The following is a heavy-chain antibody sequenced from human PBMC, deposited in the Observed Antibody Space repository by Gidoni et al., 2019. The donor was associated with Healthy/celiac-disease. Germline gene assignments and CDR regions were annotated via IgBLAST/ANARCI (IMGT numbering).Heavy chain of an antibody. J-gene: IGHJ6*02. Sequence: QVQLVESGGGVVQPGRSLRLSCAASGFTFSSYGMHWVRQAPGKGLEWVAVISYDGSNKYYADSVKGRFTISRDNSKNTLYLQMNSLRAEDTAVYYCAKGGRNVDTAWGNYGMDVWGQGTTVTVSS. CDR3: AKGGRNVDTAWGNYGMDV. V-gene: IGHV3-30*18. CDR1: GFTFSSYG. CDR2: ISYDGSNK. D-gene: IGHD5-18*01.